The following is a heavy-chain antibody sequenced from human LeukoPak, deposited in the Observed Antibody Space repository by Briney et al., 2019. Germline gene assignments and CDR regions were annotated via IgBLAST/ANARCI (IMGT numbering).Heavy chain of an antibody. V-gene: IGHV1-2*02. CDR2: INPNSGGT. J-gene: IGHJ4*02. D-gene: IGHD6-19*01. CDR1: GYTFTDYY. Sequence: GASVKVSCKASGYTFTDYYIHWVRQAPGQGLEWMGWINPNSGGTNYAQKFQGSVTMTRDTSISAAYMDLSSLRSDDTAVYYCARHRSSGRDFDYWGQGTLVTVSS. CDR3: ARHRSSGRDFDY.